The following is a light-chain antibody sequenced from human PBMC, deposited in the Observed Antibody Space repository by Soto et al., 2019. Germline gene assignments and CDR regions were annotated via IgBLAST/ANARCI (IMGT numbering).Light chain of an antibody. CDR1: QVIGSRY. V-gene: IGKV3-20*01. CDR3: QQCGSSIPHT. CDR2: GVS. J-gene: IGKJ2*01. Sequence: EIVMTQSPGTLSLSPEERATISCRASQVIGSRYLAWYHQKSGQAPRLLIYGVSSRATGIPDRFSGSGSGTDFTLTISRLEPEDFGVYYCQQCGSSIPHTFGQGTKLEIK.